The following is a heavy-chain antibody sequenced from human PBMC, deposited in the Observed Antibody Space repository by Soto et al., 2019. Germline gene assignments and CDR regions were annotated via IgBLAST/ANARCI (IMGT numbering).Heavy chain of an antibody. V-gene: IGHV4-39*02. J-gene: IGHJ6*02. Sequence: SETLSLTCTVSVDSISTGSYYWGWIRQPPGKGLEWIGSIYYSGSTYYNPSLKSRVTISVDTSKRHFSLKLSSVTAADTAVYYCARAGYDFWSGYYFPYGMDVWGQGTTVTVSS. CDR1: VDSISTGSYY. CDR2: IYYSGST. D-gene: IGHD3-3*01. CDR3: ARAGYDFWSGYYFPYGMDV.